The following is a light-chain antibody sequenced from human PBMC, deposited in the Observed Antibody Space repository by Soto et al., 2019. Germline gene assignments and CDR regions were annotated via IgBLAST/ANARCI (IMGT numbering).Light chain of an antibody. CDR3: QQCNSYPRT. Sequence: GDRVTITCRASEKINKWLAWYQQKPGKAPKLLISDASSLESGVPSRFSGSGSGTEFTRTISSLQPDDFATYYCQQCNSYPRTFGQGTQVDIK. J-gene: IGKJ1*01. V-gene: IGKV1-5*01. CDR1: EKINKW. CDR2: DAS.